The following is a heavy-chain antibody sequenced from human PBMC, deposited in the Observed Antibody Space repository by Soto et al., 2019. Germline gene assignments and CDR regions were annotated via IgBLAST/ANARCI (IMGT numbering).Heavy chain of an antibody. V-gene: IGHV1-2*04. D-gene: IGHD1-1*01. CDR2: INPNTGGT. CDR3: ARGGSQRHYYQAMDV. Sequence: QVQLVQSGAEVKQPGASVNVSCKASGYTFTGYYIHWVRQAPRQGLEWVGWINPNTGGTNYAQKFQGWVTMTRDTSIYTAYIELSRLKSDDTAAYYCARGGSQRHYYQAMDVWGQGTTVTVSS. CDR1: GYTFTGYY. J-gene: IGHJ6*02.